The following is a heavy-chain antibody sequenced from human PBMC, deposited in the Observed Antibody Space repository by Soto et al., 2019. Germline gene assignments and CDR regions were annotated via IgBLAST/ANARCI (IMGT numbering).Heavy chain of an antibody. J-gene: IGHJ5*02. CDR1: GGSISSYY. CDR2: IYYSGST. D-gene: IGHD3-22*01. V-gene: IGHV4-59*01. Sequence: PSETLSLTCTVSGGSISSYYWSWIRQPPGKGLEWIGYIYYSGSTNYNPSLKSRVTISVDTSKNQFSLKLSSVTAADTAVYYCARYYYDSSGYYPETSWFDPWGQGTLVTVSS. CDR3: ARYYYDSSGYYPETSWFDP.